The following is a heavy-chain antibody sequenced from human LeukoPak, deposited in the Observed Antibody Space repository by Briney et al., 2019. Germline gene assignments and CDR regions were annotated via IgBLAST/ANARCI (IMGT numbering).Heavy chain of an antibody. CDR1: GFTLSNYS. CDR3: ARDLAYGDDGL. J-gene: IGHJ4*02. V-gene: IGHV3-21*01. D-gene: IGHD4-17*01. Sequence: GGSLTLSCAASGFTLSNYSMNWVGQPGGKGLEGVAFISSSSSYIFYADSLKGRFTISRDNAKNSLYLQMNSLRADDTAVYYCARDLAYGDDGLWGQGTLVTVSS. CDR2: ISSSSSYI.